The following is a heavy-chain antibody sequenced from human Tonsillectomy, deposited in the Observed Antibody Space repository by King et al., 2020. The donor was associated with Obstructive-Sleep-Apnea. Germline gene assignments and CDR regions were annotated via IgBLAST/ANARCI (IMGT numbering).Heavy chain of an antibody. V-gene: IGHV3-11*01. Sequence: VQLVESGGGLVKSGGSLRLSCAASGFTFSDYYMTWIRQAPGKGLEWISYISGYGSSIYYADSVKGRFTISRDNANNSLYLHMNSLRAEDTAVYYCARDYGSGNYYYQYGMDVWGQGTTVVVSS. J-gene: IGHJ6*02. CDR1: GFTFSDYY. CDR3: ARDYGSGNYYYQYGMDV. D-gene: IGHD3-10*01. CDR2: ISGYGSSI.